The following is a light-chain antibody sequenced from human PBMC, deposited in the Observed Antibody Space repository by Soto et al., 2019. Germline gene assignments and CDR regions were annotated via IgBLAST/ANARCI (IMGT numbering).Light chain of an antibody. V-gene: IGKV1D-12*01. CDR1: QDIRSW. CDR2: AAS. J-gene: IGKJ1*01. CDR3: QQAKSPGA. Sequence: DIQMTQSPSYASASIGDRVTISCRARQDIRSWLAWYQQKPGQAPKLLIYAASRLQRGVPSRFSGSGAGTNFTLTISSLQAEDFATYYCQQAKSPGAFGQGTKV.